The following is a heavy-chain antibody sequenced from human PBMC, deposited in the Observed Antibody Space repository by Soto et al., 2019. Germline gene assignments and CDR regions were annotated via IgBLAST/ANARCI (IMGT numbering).Heavy chain of an antibody. V-gene: IGHV4-30-4*01. D-gene: IGHD3-22*01. CDR2: IYYSGST. Sequence: LSLTCTVSGGSISSGDYYWSWIRQPPGKGLEWIGYIYYSGSTYYNPSLKSRVTISVDTSKKQFSLKLSSVTAADTAVYYCAGDYYDSSGPVTGALDYWGQGTLVTV. CDR1: GGSISSGDYY. CDR3: AGDYYDSSGPVTGALDY. J-gene: IGHJ4*02.